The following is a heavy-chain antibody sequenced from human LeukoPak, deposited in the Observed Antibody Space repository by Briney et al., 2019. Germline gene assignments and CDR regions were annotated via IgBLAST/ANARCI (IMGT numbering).Heavy chain of an antibody. V-gene: IGHV4-59*13. CDR3: ARGIATAGTLDF. J-gene: IGHJ4*02. Sequence: SETLSLTCTVSGVSIPSYYWTWLRQPPGKGLEWIGYVFYSGDTNYNPSLKSRVTISVDASRNQFSLRLRSVTAADTALYYCARGIATAGTLDFWGQGTLVTVSS. CDR2: VFYSGDT. D-gene: IGHD6-13*01. CDR1: GVSIPSYY.